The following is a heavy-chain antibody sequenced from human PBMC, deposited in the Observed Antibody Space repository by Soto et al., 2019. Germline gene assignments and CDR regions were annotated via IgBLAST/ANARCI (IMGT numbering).Heavy chain of an antibody. V-gene: IGHV3-30*18. J-gene: IGHJ4*02. D-gene: IGHD4-17*01. CDR2: ISYDGSNK. Sequence: GGSLRLSCAASGFTFSSYGMHWVRQAPGKGLEWVAVISYDGSNKYYADSVKGRFTISRDNSKNTLYLQMNSLRAEDTAVYYCAKSRPPYGGNTRYFDYWGQGTLVTVSS. CDR1: GFTFSSYG. CDR3: AKSRPPYGGNTRYFDY.